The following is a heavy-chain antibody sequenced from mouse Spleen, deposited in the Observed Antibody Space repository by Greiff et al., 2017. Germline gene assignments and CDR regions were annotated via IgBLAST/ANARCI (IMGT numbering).Heavy chain of an antibody. V-gene: IGHV1-85*01. CDR3: ARVHYYGSSYNWYFDV. D-gene: IGHD1-1*01. Sequence: QVQLQQSGPELVKPGASVKLSCKASGYTFTSYDINWVKQRPGQGLEWIGWIYPRDGSTKYNEKFKGKATLTVDTSSSTAYMELHSLTSEDSAVYFCARVHYYGSSYNWYFDVWGAGTTVTVSS. CDR1: GYTFTSYD. CDR2: IYPRDGST. J-gene: IGHJ1*01.